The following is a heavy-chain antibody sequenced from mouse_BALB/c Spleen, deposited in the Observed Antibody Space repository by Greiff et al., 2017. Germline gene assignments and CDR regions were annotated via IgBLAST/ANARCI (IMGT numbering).Heavy chain of an antibody. Sequence: VQLQQSGAELVRPGSSVKISCKASGYAFSSYWMNWVKQRPGQGLEWIGQIYPGDGDTNYNGKFKGKATLTADKSSSTAYMQLSSLTSEDSAVYFCARKKKYGTDYYFDYWGQGTTLTVSS. CDR3: ARKKKYGTDYYFDY. D-gene: IGHD2-10*02. V-gene: IGHV1-80*01. J-gene: IGHJ2*01. CDR2: IYPGDGDT. CDR1: GYAFSSYW.